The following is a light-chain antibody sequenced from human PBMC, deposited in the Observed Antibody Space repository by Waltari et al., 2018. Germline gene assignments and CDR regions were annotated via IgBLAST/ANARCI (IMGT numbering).Light chain of an antibody. CDR1: KYNIGNNY. CDR2: LNN. J-gene: IGLJ2*01. V-gene: IGLV1-47*02. CDR3: SSADGSLGGVV. Sequence: SVLRSPPSASGTTGQRASISCSGGKYNIGNNYVYWYHQLPGTAPQLLIYLNNRRPSGVPDRLSGSKYCTSASLPIIGVRSAEDADYYCSSADGSLGGVVFGGGTKLTVL.